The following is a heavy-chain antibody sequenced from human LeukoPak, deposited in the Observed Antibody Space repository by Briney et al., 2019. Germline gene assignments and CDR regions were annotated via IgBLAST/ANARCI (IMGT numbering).Heavy chain of an antibody. CDR3: ARAAAAAVNWFDP. J-gene: IGHJ5*02. CDR1: GGSISSYY. D-gene: IGHD6-13*01. V-gene: IGHV4-59*01. CDR2: IYYSGST. Sequence: SETLSLTCTVSGGSISSYYWSWIRQPPGKGLEWIGYIYYSGSTNYNPSLKSRVTISVDTSKNQFSLKLSSVTAADTAVYYCARAAAAAVNWFDPWGQGTVVTVSS.